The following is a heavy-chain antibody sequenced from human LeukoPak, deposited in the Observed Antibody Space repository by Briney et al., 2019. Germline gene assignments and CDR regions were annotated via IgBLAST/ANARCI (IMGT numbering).Heavy chain of an antibody. CDR2: INPNSGGT. Sequence: GASVKVSCKASGYTFTGYYMHWVRQAPGQGLEWMGWINPNSGGTHYAQKFQGRVTMTRDTSISTAYMEVSSLRSEDTAVYYCARDNSVGDSAWWFDPWGQGTLVTVSS. J-gene: IGHJ5*02. D-gene: IGHD5-12*01. V-gene: IGHV1-2*02. CDR1: GYTFTGYY. CDR3: ARDNSVGDSAWWFDP.